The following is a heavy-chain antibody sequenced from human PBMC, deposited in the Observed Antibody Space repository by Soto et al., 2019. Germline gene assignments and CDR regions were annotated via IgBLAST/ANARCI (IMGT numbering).Heavy chain of an antibody. J-gene: IGHJ4*02. CDR1: GFTFSSYW. V-gene: IGHV3-7*01. CDR2: IKQDGSEK. CDR3: ARDRNDYGDYDFDY. Sequence: GGSLRLSRAASGFTFSSYWMSWVRQAPGKGLEWVANIKQDGSEKYYVDSVKGRFTISRDNAKNSLYLQMNSLRAEDTAVYYCARDRNDYGDYDFDYWGQGTLVTVSS. D-gene: IGHD4-17*01.